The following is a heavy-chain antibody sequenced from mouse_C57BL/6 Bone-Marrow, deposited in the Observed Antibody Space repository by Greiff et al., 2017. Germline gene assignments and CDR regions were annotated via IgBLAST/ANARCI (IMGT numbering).Heavy chain of an antibody. CDR3: TPITTVVGGYFDV. V-gene: IGHV14-4*01. Sequence: EVQRVESGAELVRPGASVKLSCTASGFNIKDDYMHWVKQRPEQGLEWIGWIDPENGDTEYASKFQGKATITADTSSNTAYLQLSSLTSEDTAVYYCTPITTVVGGYFDVWGTGTTVTVSS. CDR1: GFNIKDDY. CDR2: IDPENGDT. D-gene: IGHD1-1*01. J-gene: IGHJ1*03.